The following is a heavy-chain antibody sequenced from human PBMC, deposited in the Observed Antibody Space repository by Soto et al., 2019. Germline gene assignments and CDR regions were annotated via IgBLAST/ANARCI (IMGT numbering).Heavy chain of an antibody. J-gene: IGHJ6*03. V-gene: IGHV5-51*01. CDR3: ARQVTDIVVVPAALGGIDYYYYMDV. D-gene: IGHD2-2*01. CDR2: IYPGDSDT. CDR1: GYSFTSYW. Sequence: EVQLVQSGAEVKKPGESLKISCKGSGYSFTSYWIGWVRQMPGKGLEWMGIIYPGDSDTRYSPSFQGQVTISADKSISTAYLQWSSLKASDTAMYYCARQVTDIVVVPAALGGIDYYYYMDVWGKGTTVTVSS.